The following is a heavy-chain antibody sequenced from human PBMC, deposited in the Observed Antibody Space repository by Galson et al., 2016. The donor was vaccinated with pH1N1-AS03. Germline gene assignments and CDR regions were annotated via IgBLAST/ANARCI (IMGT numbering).Heavy chain of an antibody. CDR2: ISDDGKST. J-gene: IGHJ4*02. CDR1: GFTFTSYS. V-gene: IGHV3-48*02. CDR3: ATSLRLRGITFES. D-gene: IGHD5/OR15-5a*01. Sequence: SLRLSCAASGFTFTSYSMNWVRQAPGKGLEWVSFISDDGKSTYYADSVKGRFTISRGNAENSLYLQMGSLTNADTGVYYCATSLRLRGITFESWGQGTLVTVSS.